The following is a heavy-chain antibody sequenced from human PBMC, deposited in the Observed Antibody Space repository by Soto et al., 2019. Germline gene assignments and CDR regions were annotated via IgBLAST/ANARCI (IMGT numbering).Heavy chain of an antibody. CDR3: ASLKWTDSGGLFEH. CDR2: VSYDGSYE. Sequence: GGSLRLSCAASGFTFSGYAMHWVRQAPGKGLEWVARVSYDGSYEYYADSVKGRFTISRDNSRNTLYLQLNSLRVEDTAVYYWASLKWTDSGGLFEHWGQGTQVTVSS. V-gene: IGHV3-30*03. J-gene: IGHJ4*01. CDR1: GFTFSGYA. D-gene: IGHD2-15*01.